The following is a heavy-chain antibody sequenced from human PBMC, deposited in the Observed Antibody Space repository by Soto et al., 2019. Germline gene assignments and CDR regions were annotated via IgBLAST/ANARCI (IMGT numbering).Heavy chain of an antibody. CDR1: GGSISSSSYY. D-gene: IGHD3-10*01. Sequence: LSLTCTVSGGSISSSSYYWGWIRQPPGKGLEWIGSIFYSGSTYYNPSLKSRVTISVDTSKNQFSLKLSSVTAADTAVYYCARLLRQTGHFDYWXQGTLVTVSS. J-gene: IGHJ4*02. CDR2: IFYSGST. V-gene: IGHV4-39*01. CDR3: ARLLRQTGHFDY.